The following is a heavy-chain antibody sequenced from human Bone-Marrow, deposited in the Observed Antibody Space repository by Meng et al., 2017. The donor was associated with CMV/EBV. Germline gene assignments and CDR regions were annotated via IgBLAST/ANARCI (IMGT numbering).Heavy chain of an antibody. V-gene: IGHV3-21*01. CDR2: ISSSSSYI. CDR1: GFTFSSYS. CDR3: ARHPHTNRFDP. J-gene: IGHJ5*02. Sequence: GESLKISCAASGFTFSSYSMNWVRQAPGKGLEWVSSISSSSSYIYYADSVKGRFTISRDNAKNSLYLQMNSLRAEDTAVYYCARHPHTNRFDPWGQGTLVTVSS.